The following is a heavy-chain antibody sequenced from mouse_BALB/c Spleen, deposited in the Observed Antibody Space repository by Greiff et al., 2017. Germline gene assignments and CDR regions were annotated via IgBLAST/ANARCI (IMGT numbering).Heavy chain of an antibody. V-gene: IGHV14-1*02. CDR1: GFNIKDYY. D-gene: IGHD2-4*01. J-gene: IGHJ2*01. CDR3: ASLYDYDVSGY. CDR2: IDPENGNT. Sequence: EVKLQESGAELVRPGALVKLSCKASGFNIKDYYMHWVKQRPEQGLEWIGWIDPENGNTIYDPKFQGKASITADTSSNTAYLQLSSLTSEDTAVYYCASLYDYDVSGYWGQGATLTVSS.